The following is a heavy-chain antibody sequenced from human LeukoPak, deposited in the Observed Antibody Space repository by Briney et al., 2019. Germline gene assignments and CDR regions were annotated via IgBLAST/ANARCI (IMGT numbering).Heavy chain of an antibody. J-gene: IGHJ4*02. CDR3: AEDYGGNSGLGY. CDR2: ISAYNGNT. D-gene: IGHD4-23*01. Sequence: ASVKVSCKASGYTFTSYGISWVRQAPGQGLEWMGWISAYNGNTNYAQKLQGRVTMTTDTSTSTAYMELSSLRSEDTAVYYCAEDYGGNSGLGYWGQGTLVTVSS. CDR1: GYTFTSYG. V-gene: IGHV1-18*01.